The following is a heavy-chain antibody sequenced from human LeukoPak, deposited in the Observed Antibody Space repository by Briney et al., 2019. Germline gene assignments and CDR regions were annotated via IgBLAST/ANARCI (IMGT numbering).Heavy chain of an antibody. CDR1: GFTFSSYA. J-gene: IGHJ5*02. CDR3: AKDREWGYSYGSNWFDP. Sequence: GGSLRLSCAASGFTFSSYAMSWVRQAPGKGLEWVSAISGSGGSTYYVDSVKGRFTISRDNSKNTLYLQMNSLRAEDTAVYYCAKDREWGYSYGSNWFDPWGQGTLVTVSS. CDR2: ISGSGGST. D-gene: IGHD5-18*01. V-gene: IGHV3-23*01.